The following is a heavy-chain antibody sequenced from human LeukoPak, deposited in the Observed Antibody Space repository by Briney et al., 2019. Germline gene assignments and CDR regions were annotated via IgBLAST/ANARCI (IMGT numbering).Heavy chain of an antibody. CDR1: GLTFSSYG. V-gene: IGHV3-30*03. Sequence: GGSLRLSCAASGLTFSSYGMHWVRQAPGKGLEWVAVISYDGSNKYYADSVKGRFTISRDNSKNTLYLQMNSLRAEDTAVYYCASSRQSGGYCSGGSCDIDYWGQGTLVTVSS. CDR2: ISYDGSNK. CDR3: ASSRQSGGYCSGGSCDIDY. D-gene: IGHD2-15*01. J-gene: IGHJ4*02.